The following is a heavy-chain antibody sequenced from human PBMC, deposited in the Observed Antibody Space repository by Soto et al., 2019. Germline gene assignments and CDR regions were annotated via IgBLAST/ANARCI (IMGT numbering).Heavy chain of an antibody. V-gene: IGHV1-46*01. CDR3: AASSGY. D-gene: IGHD3-10*01. J-gene: IGHJ4*02. CDR1: GYTFTSHY. CDR2: LKPSAGST. Sequence: ASVKVSCTASGYTFTSHYMHWVRQAPAQGLEWMGLLKPSAGSTSYAQSFQGRVTITTDTSTSTVLMDLSSLSSEDTAIYYFAASSGYWGQGTLVPVPS.